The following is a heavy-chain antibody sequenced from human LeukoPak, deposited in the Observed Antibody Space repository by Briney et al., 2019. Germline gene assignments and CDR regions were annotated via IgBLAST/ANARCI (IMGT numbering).Heavy chain of an antibody. CDR1: GFTFDDYA. CDR2: ISWNSGSI. CDR3: AKDGGYSGYDFSWFDP. J-gene: IGHJ5*02. D-gene: IGHD5-12*01. V-gene: IGHV3-9*01. Sequence: GRSLRLSCAASGFTFDDYAMHWVRQAPGKGLEWVSGISWNSGSIGYADSVKGRFTISRDNAKNSLYLQMNSLRAEDTALYYCAKDGGYSGYDFSWFDPWGQGTLVTVSS.